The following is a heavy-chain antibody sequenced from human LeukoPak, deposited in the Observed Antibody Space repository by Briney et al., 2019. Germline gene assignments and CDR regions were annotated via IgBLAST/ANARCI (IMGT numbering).Heavy chain of an antibody. CDR2: ISGSDSGSSGAT. Sequence: GGSLRLSCAASGFTFSSYTMSWVRQAPGEGLEWVSAISGSDSGSSGATNYADSVKGRFIISRDNSKNTLSLQMSSLRAEDTAVYYCAKSRSGWYIFDYWGLGTLVTVSS. CDR1: GFTFSSYT. J-gene: IGHJ4*02. D-gene: IGHD6-19*01. CDR3: AKSRSGWYIFDY. V-gene: IGHV3-23*01.